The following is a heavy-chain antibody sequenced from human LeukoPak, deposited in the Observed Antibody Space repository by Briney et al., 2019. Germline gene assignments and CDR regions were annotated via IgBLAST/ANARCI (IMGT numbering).Heavy chain of an antibody. CDR3: AKDPDIVATIYGFWPDTRIVDDDY. CDR2: ISSRGGTT. CDR1: GFTFSSYA. Sequence: PGGSLRLSCAASGFTFSSYAMSWVRQAPGKGLEWVSTISSRGGTTYYADSVKGQFTISRDNSRNTLYLQMNSLRAEDTAVYYCAKDPDIVATIYGFWPDTRIVDDDYWGQGTLVTVSS. V-gene: IGHV3-23*01. D-gene: IGHD5-12*01. J-gene: IGHJ4*02.